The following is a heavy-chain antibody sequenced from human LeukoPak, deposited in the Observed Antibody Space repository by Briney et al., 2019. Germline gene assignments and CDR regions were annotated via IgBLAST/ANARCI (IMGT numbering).Heavy chain of an antibody. D-gene: IGHD6-13*01. CDR2: IYPGDSDT. J-gene: IGHJ4*02. CDR1: GYSFTSYW. V-gene: IGHV5-51*01. CDR3: ARQLTSRYSSSPLDY. Sequence: GESLKTSCKGSGYSFTSYWIGWVRQLPGKGLEWMGIIYPGDSDTRYSPSFQGQVTISADKSISTAYLQWSSLKASDTAMYYCARQLTSRYSSSPLDYWGQGTLVTVSS.